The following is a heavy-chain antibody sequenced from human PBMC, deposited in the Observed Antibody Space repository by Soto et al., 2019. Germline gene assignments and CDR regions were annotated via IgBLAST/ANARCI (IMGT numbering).Heavy chain of an antibody. CDR2: IYYNGSA. V-gene: IGHV4-59*01. Sequence: QVQLQESGPGLVKPSETLSLICTVSGGSMNSYFWNWIRQSPGKGLEWIGYIYYNGSANYNPSLKSRVAISVDTSKNQFSLKLTSVTAADTAVYYCARERVSIFGVVLPAGVDVWGQGRTVTVSS. J-gene: IGHJ6*02. CDR1: GGSMNSYF. D-gene: IGHD3-3*01. CDR3: ARERVSIFGVVLPAGVDV.